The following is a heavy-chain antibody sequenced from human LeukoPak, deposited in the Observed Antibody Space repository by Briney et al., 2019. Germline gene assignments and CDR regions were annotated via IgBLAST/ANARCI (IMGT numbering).Heavy chain of an antibody. Sequence: GGSLRLSCAASGFTFSSYGMHWVRQAPGKGLEWVAVISYDGSNKYYADSVKGRFTISRDNSKNTLYLQMNSLRAEDTAVYYCAKDSGCPDYYYYYGMDVWGQGTTVTVSS. J-gene: IGHJ6*02. CDR1: GFTFSSYG. D-gene: IGHD5-12*01. CDR2: ISYDGSNK. CDR3: AKDSGCPDYYYYYGMDV. V-gene: IGHV3-30*18.